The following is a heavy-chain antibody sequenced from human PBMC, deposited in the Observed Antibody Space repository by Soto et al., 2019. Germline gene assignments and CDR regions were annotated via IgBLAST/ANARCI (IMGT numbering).Heavy chain of an antibody. CDR1: GGSVSIGDYL. CDR3: AGARGGDSGDYASLFDR. Sequence: SETLSLTCTVFGGSVSIGDYLWSWIRQRPGKGLEWIGYIHDSGNTYYNPSLKSRVTISLDTSKNQFSLKVTSMTAADTAVYFCAGARGGDSGDYASLFDRWGQGNLVTVS. J-gene: IGHJ5*02. CDR2: IHDSGNT. D-gene: IGHD4-17*01. V-gene: IGHV4-30-4*01.